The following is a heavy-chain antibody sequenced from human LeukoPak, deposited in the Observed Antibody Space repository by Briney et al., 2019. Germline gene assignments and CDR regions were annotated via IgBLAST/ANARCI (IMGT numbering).Heavy chain of an antibody. CDR1: GGSFSGYY. CDR2: INHSGST. CDR3: ARGGNSSSSLFDY. D-gene: IGHD6-6*01. V-gene: IGHV4-34*01. Sequence: SETLSLTCAVYGGSFSGYYWSWIRQPPGKGLEWIGEINHSGSTNYNPSLKSRVTISVDTSKSQFSLKLSSVTAADTAVYYCARGGNSSSSLFDYWGQGTLVTVSS. J-gene: IGHJ4*02.